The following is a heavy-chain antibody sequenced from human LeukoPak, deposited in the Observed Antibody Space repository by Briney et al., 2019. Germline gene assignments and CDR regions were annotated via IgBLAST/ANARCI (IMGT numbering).Heavy chain of an antibody. CDR2: ICYGGST. CDR1: GGSVSSGSYY. D-gene: IGHD4-23*01. Sequence: SETLSLTCAVSGGSVSSGSYYWSWMRQPPGKGLEWFGYICYGGSTNYNPSLKSRVTISVDTSKNQFSLKLSSVTAADTAVYYCARLSGGNPDYWGQRTLVTVSS. J-gene: IGHJ4*02. V-gene: IGHV4-61*01. CDR3: ARLSGGNPDY.